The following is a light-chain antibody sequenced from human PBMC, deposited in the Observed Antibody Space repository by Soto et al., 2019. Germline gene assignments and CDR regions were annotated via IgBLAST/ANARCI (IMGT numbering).Light chain of an antibody. V-gene: IGLV7-46*01. CDR2: DTT. Sequence: QAVVTQEPSLTVSPGGTVTLTCGSSTGAVTSGLYPYWFQQKPGQAPKTLIYDTTNKQSWTPARFSGSLLGGKAALTLSGAQPEDEAEYYCLLSYSGARVFGGGTKVTVL. CDR1: TGAVTSGLY. CDR3: LLSYSGARV. J-gene: IGLJ3*02.